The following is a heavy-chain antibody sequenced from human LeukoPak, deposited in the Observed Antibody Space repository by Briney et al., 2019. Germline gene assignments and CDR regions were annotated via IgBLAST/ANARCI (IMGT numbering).Heavy chain of an antibody. V-gene: IGHV6-1*01. CDR3: ARDPSAGYCSGGSCRFDY. J-gene: IGHJ4*02. Sequence: SQTLSLTCAISGDSVSSNSAAWNWIRQTPSRGREWLGRTYYRSKWYNDYAVSVKSRITINPDTSKNQFSLQLNSVTPEDTAVYYCARDPSAGYCSGGSCRFDYWGQGTLVTVSS. CDR2: TYYRSKWYN. CDR1: GDSVSSNSAA. D-gene: IGHD2-15*01.